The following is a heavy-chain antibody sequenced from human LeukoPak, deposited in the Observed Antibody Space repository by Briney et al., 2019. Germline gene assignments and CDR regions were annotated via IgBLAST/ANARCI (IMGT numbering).Heavy chain of an antibody. V-gene: IGHV4-39*01. Sequence: SETLSLTCTVSGGSISSSSYYWGWIRQPPGKGLEWIGSIYYSGSTYYNPSLKSRVTISVDTSKNQFSLKLSSVTAADTAVYYCASVSSDWYRFDPWGQGTLVTVSS. CDR2: IYYSGST. J-gene: IGHJ5*02. CDR3: ASVSSDWYRFDP. D-gene: IGHD6-19*01. CDR1: GGSISSSSYY.